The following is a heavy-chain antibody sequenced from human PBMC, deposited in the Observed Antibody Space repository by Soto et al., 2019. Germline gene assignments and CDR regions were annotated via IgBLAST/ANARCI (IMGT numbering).Heavy chain of an antibody. CDR1: GGSISSGGSS. V-gene: IGHV4-30-2*01. Sequence: QLQLQESGSGLVKPSQTLSLTCAVSGGSISSGGSSWSWIRQPPGKGLEWIGYIYHSGSTYYNPSLKSRGTISVDRSKNQFSLKLSSVTAADTAVYYCARAGDSSGPVALGYWGQGTLVTVSS. J-gene: IGHJ4*02. CDR3: ARAGDSSGPVALGY. CDR2: IYHSGST. D-gene: IGHD6-19*01.